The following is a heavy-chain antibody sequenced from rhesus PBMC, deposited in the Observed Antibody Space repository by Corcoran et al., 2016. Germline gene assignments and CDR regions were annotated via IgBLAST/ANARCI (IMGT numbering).Heavy chain of an antibody. CDR2: IYSGSGST. V-gene: IGHV4-147*01. Sequence: QVQLQESGPGVVKPSETLSLTCAVSGGSISGYYLWSWIRQPPGKELEWIGYIYSGSGSTSYNPSLKSRFIILIDTSKNQFSLKLSSVTAADTAVYYCARDTSSWSIDYWGQGVLVTVSS. J-gene: IGHJ4*01. CDR1: GGSISGYY. CDR3: ARDTSSWSIDY. D-gene: IGHD6-13*01.